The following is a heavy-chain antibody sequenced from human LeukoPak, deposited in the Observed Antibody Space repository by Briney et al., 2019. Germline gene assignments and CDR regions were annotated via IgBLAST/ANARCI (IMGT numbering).Heavy chain of an antibody. Sequence: GGSLRLSCAASGVTFSSYGMHWVRQAPGKGLEWVAVISYDGSNKYYADSVKGRFTISRDNSKNTLYLQMNSLRAEDTAVYYCAKSARLRWTAHDAFDIWGQGTMVTVSS. D-gene: IGHD4-23*01. V-gene: IGHV3-30*18. J-gene: IGHJ3*02. CDR3: AKSARLRWTAHDAFDI. CDR2: ISYDGSNK. CDR1: GVTFSSYG.